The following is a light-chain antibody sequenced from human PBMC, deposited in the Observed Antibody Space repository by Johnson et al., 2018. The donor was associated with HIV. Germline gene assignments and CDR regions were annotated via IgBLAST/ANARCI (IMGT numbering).Light chain of an antibody. J-gene: IGLJ1*01. V-gene: IGLV1-51*02. CDR1: SSNIGNNY. CDR3: GTWDSSLSAGYV. Sequence: QSVLTQPPLVSAAPGQKVTISCSGSSSNIGNNYVSWYQQLPGTAPKLLIYENNKRPSGIPDRFSGSKSGTSATLGITGLQTGDEADYYCGTWDSSLSAGYVFGTGTKVTVL. CDR2: ENN.